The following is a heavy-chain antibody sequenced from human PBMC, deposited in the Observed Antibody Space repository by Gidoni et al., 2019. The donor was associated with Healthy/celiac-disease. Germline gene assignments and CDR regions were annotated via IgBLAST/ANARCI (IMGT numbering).Heavy chain of an antibody. D-gene: IGHD3-10*01. J-gene: IGHJ4*02. CDR1: GGSFIGYY. V-gene: IGHV4-34*01. CDR3: ARAMFTMVRGVIGYFDY. CDR2: INHSGST. Sequence: QVQLQQWGAGLLKPSETLSLTCAVSGGSFIGYYWSWIRQPPGKGLEWIGEINHSGSTNYNPSLKSRVTRSVDTSKNQFSLKLSSVTAADTAVYYCARAMFTMVRGVIGYFDYWGQGTLVTVSS.